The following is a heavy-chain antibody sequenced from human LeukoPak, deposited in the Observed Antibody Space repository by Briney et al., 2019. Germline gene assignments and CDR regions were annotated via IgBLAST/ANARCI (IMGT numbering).Heavy chain of an antibody. D-gene: IGHD2-2*01. CDR2: ISGSGGST. CDR3: AKDPRDIVVVPAATGY. V-gene: IGHV3-23*01. J-gene: IGHJ4*02. Sequence: PGGSLRLSCAASGFTFSSYAMSWVRQAPGKGLEWVSAISGSGGSTYYADSVKGRFTISRDNSKNTLYLQMNSLRAEDTAVYYCAKDPRDIVVVPAATGYWGQGTLVTVSS. CDR1: GFTFSSYA.